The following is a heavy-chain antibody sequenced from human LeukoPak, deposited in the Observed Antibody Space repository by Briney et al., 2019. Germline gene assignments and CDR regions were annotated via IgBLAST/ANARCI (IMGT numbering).Heavy chain of an antibody. CDR1: GGTFSSYA. J-gene: IGHJ4*02. V-gene: IGHV1-69*04. D-gene: IGHD2-21*02. Sequence: ASVKVSCKASGGTFSSYAISWVRQAPGQGLEWMGRIIPILGIANYAQKFQGRVTITADKSTSTAYMELSSLRSEDTAVYYCAIPLLEGYCGGDCYSFDYWGQGTLVTVSS. CDR3: AIPLLEGYCGGDCYSFDY. CDR2: IIPILGIA.